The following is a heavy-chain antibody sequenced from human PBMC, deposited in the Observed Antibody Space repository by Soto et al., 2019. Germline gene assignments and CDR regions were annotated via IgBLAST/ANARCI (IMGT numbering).Heavy chain of an antibody. J-gene: IGHJ5*02. CDR3: ASLIYDYIWGSYRPNWFDP. CDR1: GGSISSSSYY. V-gene: IGHV4-39*01. D-gene: IGHD3-16*02. CDR2: IYYSGST. Sequence: SETLSLTCTVSGGSISSSSYYWGWIRQPPGKGLEWIGSIYYSGSTYYNQSLKSRVTISVDTSKNQFSLKLSSVTAADTAVYYCASLIYDYIWGSYRPNWFDPWGQGTLVTVSS.